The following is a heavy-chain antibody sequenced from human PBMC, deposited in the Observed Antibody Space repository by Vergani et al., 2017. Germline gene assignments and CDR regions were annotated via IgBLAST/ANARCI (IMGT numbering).Heavy chain of an antibody. J-gene: IGHJ4*02. V-gene: IGHV4-4*02. D-gene: IGHD3-10*01. CDR3: ATITLWYGTSADFDF. Sequence: NPSLKSRATISMDQSKNQFSLKLNSVTAADTAVYYCATITLWYGTSADFDFWGQGTLVTVSS.